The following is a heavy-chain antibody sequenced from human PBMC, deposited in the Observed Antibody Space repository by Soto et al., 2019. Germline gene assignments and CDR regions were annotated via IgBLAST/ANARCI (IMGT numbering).Heavy chain of an antibody. D-gene: IGHD3-10*01. Sequence: ASVKVSCKASGYTFTSYGISWVRQAPGQGLEWMGWISAYNGNTNYAQKLQGRVTMTTDTSTSTAYMELSSLRSDDTAVYFCATELGENPASPFDAWGQGTLVTVSS. CDR3: ATELGENPASPFDA. V-gene: IGHV1-18*01. CDR2: ISAYNGNT. J-gene: IGHJ4*02. CDR1: GYTFTSYG.